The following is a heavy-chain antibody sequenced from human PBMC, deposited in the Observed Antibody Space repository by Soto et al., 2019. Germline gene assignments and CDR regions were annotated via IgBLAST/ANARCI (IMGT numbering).Heavy chain of an antibody. D-gene: IGHD2-2*01. CDR1: GFTFRRYA. CDR3: AKKRDQVPSATQVSDI. CDR2: MSDNGGLE. J-gene: IGHJ4*03. Sequence: GGTLRLSCEVSGFTFRRYAIDWARQAPGKGIHWGAVMSDNGGLEFSADSVKGRFAICRDNYKDTLYLQMNSLKAEDAAIYYCAKKRDQVPSATQVSDIWGQGTLVTVSS. V-gene: IGHV3-30*18.